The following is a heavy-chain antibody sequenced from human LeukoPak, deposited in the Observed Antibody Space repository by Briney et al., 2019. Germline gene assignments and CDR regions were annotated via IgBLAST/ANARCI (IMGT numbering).Heavy chain of an antibody. Sequence: SVKVSCKASGGTFSSYAISWVRQAPGQGLEWMGRIIPIFGIANYAQKFQGRVTITADKSTSTAYMELSSLRSEDTAVHYCARRRDIVVVPAAVSDALDIWGQGTMVTVSS. V-gene: IGHV1-69*04. CDR1: GGTFSSYA. CDR2: IIPIFGIA. CDR3: ARRRDIVVVPAAVSDALDI. D-gene: IGHD2-2*01. J-gene: IGHJ3*02.